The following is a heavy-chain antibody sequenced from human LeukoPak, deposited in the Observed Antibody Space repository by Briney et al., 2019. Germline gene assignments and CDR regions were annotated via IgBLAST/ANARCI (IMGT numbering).Heavy chain of an antibody. CDR3: AREQIAVAGKYYFDY. V-gene: IGHV3-66*01. CDR2: IYSGGST. J-gene: IGHJ4*02. D-gene: IGHD6-19*01. CDR1: GFAVSSYH. Sequence: PGGSLRLSCVVSGFAVSSYHMTWVRQAPGKGLEWVSVIYSGGSTYHADSVKGRFTISRDNSKNTVYLQMNSLRVEDTAVFYCAREQIAVAGKYYFDYWAREPWSPSPQ.